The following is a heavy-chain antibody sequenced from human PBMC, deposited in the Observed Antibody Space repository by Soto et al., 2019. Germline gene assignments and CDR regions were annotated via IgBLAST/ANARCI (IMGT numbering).Heavy chain of an antibody. CDR2: INHSGST. D-gene: IGHD5-12*01. V-gene: IGHV4-34*01. Sequence: SETLSLTCAVYGGSFSGYYWSWIRQPPGKGLEWIGEINHSGSTNYNPSLKSRVTISVDTSKNQFSLKLSSVTAADTAVYYCARGKKWLRSIPGGYYYMDVWGKGTTVTVSS. CDR1: GGSFSGYY. J-gene: IGHJ6*03. CDR3: ARGKKWLRSIPGGYYYMDV.